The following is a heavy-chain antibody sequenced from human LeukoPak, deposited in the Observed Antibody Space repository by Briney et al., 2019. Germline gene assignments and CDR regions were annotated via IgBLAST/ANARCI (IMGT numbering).Heavy chain of an antibody. CDR1: GASINDHY. CDR2: KYYAGST. J-gene: IGHJ3*01. V-gene: IGHV4-59*08. D-gene: IGHD3-9*01. Sequence: SETLSLTCTVSGASINDHYWSWIRQPPGKGQEWIGYKYYAGSTSTNPSLESRVTISVDTSKNQFSLNLYSVTAADTAVYYCARHRFAWYDFDVWGQGTRVTVS. CDR3: ARHRFAWYDFDV.